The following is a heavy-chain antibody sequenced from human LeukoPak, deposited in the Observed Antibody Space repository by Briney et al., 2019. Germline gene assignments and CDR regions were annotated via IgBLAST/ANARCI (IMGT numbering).Heavy chain of an antibody. CDR2: IIPIFGTA. D-gene: IGHD3-3*01. CDR3: ARAAFGVVIDYFDY. Sequence: GASVKVSCKASGGTFSSYAISWVRQAPGQGLEWMGGIIPIFGTANYAQKFQGRVTITTDESTSTAYMELSSLRSEDTAVYYCARAAFGVVIDYFDYWGQGTLVTVSS. CDR1: GGTFSSYA. J-gene: IGHJ4*02. V-gene: IGHV1-69*05.